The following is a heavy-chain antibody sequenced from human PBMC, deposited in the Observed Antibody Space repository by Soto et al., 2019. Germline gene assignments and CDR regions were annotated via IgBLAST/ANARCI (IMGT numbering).Heavy chain of an antibody. CDR3: ARDQDTYGQAVFDS. Sequence: EVQLAESGGGLVQPGGSLRLSCAASGFTLSSRWMHWVRQAPGKGLVWVSRIKTDGTSTSYADSVKGRFTISRDNANNTLYLQMNSLRGEDTGMYYCARDQDTYGQAVFDSWGQGTLVTVSS. J-gene: IGHJ4*02. V-gene: IGHV3-74*01. CDR1: GFTLSSRW. D-gene: IGHD2-15*01. CDR2: IKTDGTST.